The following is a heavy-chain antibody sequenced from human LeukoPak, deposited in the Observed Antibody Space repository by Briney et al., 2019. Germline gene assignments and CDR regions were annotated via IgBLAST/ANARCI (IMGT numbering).Heavy chain of an antibody. Sequence: ASVKVSCKASGYTFTSYAMNWVRQAPGQGLEWMGWINTNTGIPTYAQGFTGRFVFSLDTSVSTAYLQISSLKAEDTAVYYCARDQTRYNWNRNWFDPWGQGTLVTVSS. CDR3: ARDQTRYNWNRNWFDP. D-gene: IGHD1-1*01. CDR2: INTNTGIP. J-gene: IGHJ5*02. V-gene: IGHV7-4-1*02. CDR1: GYTFTSYA.